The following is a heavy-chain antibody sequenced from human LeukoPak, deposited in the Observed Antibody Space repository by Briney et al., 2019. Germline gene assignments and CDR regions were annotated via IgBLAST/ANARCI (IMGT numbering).Heavy chain of an antibody. CDR2: ISDGGSTT. D-gene: IGHD3-22*01. CDR1: GFTFSSYW. Sequence: GGSLRLSCAASGFTFSSYWMHWVRQAPGKGLVWVSRISDGGSTTTYADSVKGRFTISRDNAKNTLYLQMNGLRAEDTAVYYCSRSAYYDGSGNYYDYWGQGTLVTVSS. V-gene: IGHV3-74*01. CDR3: SRSAYYDGSGNYYDY. J-gene: IGHJ4*02.